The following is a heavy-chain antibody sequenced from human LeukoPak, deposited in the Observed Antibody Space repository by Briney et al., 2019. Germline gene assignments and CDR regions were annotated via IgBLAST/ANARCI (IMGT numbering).Heavy chain of an antibody. Sequence: SVKVSFKSSAGTFSIYAISWVRQAPAQGLEWMGGIIPIFGTANYAQKFQGRVTITTDESTSTTYMGLSSLRSEDTAVYYCARVGRYCSSTSCYKGWFDPWGQGTLVTVSS. J-gene: IGHJ5*02. D-gene: IGHD2-2*02. CDR3: ARVGRYCSSTSCYKGWFDP. CDR1: AGTFSIYA. CDR2: IIPIFGTA. V-gene: IGHV1-69*05.